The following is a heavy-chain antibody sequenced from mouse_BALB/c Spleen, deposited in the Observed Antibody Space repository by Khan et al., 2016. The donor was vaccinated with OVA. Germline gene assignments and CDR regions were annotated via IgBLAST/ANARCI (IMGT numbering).Heavy chain of an antibody. CDR2: IYPGNSDT. J-gene: IGHJ3*01. D-gene: IGHD2-12*01. V-gene: IGHV1-5*01. CDR3: ARGGYSFFGY. Sequence: EVQLQQSGTVLARPGASVKMSCKASGYSFTSYLIHWVKQRPGQGLEWIGDIYPGNSDTTYNQKFKDKATLTAGTSANTAYMELSSLTNEDSAVYYCARGGYSFFGYWGQGTLVTVSA. CDR1: GYSFTSYL.